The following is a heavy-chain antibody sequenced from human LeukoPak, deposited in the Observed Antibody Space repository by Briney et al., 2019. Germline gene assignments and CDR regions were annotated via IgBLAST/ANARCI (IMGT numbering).Heavy chain of an antibody. CDR1: GGSISSGGYY. D-gene: IGHD6-6*01. J-gene: IGHJ5*02. Sequence: SGTQSLTCTVSGGSISSGGYYWSWIRQPPGKGLEWIGYIYHSGSTYYNLSLKSRVTISVDRSKNQFSLKVSSVTAADTAVYYCARSSSPLYTNSSWFDPWGQGTLVTVSS. CDR3: ARSSSPLYTNSSWFDP. V-gene: IGHV4-30-2*01. CDR2: IYHSGST.